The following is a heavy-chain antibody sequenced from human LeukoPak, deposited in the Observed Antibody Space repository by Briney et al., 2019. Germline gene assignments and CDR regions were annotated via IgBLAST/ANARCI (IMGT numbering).Heavy chain of an antibody. CDR2: IYPGDSDT. CDR1: GYSFTNYW. J-gene: IGHJ1*01. V-gene: IGHV5-51*01. D-gene: IGHD3-10*01. Sequence: GESLKISCKGSGYSFTNYWIAWVGQLPGKGLEWMGIIYPGDSDTRYSPSFQGLVTISAKKSISTAYLQWSSLKASDTAMYYCALGGFGELLFQHWGQGTLVTVSS. CDR3: ALGGFGELLFQH.